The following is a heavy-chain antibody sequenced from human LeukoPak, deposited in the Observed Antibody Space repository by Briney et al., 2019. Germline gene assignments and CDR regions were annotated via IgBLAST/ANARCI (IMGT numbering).Heavy chain of an antibody. CDR3: ARGISEAVPGRYFQH. CDR1: GYSFTGYY. V-gene: IGHV1-2*02. CDR2: INPNSGGT. D-gene: IGHD6-19*01. Sequence: ASVKVSCKTSGYSFTGYYIHWVRQAPGQGLEWMGWINPNSGGTNYAQNFQGRVTMTRDTSISTAYMELSRLRSDDTAVYFCARGISEAVPGRYFQHWGQGTQVTVSS. J-gene: IGHJ1*01.